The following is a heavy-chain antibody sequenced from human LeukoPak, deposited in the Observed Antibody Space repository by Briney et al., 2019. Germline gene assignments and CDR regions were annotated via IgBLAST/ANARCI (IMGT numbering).Heavy chain of an antibody. D-gene: IGHD1-26*01. CDR2: IIPIFGTA. V-gene: IGHV1-69*13. Sequence: GASVKVSCKASGGTFSSYAISWVRQAPGQGLEWMGGIIPIFGTANYAQKFQGRVTITADESTSTAYMELSSLRSEDTAVYYCARDSRIVGAFFSWGQGTLVTVSS. CDR1: GGTFSSYA. CDR3: ARDSRIVGAFFS. J-gene: IGHJ5*02.